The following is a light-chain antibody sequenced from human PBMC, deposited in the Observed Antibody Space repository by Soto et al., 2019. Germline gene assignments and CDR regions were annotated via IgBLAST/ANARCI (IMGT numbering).Light chain of an antibody. CDR3: QQRSSWPLT. Sequence: EIVLTQSPATLSLSPGERATLSCRASQSVNTYLGWYQQRPGQAPILLIYDASNGATGIPARFSGSGSGTDFTLTISSLEPEDFAVYYCQQRSSWPLTFGGGTKVEI. J-gene: IGKJ4*01. V-gene: IGKV3-11*01. CDR1: QSVNTY. CDR2: DAS.